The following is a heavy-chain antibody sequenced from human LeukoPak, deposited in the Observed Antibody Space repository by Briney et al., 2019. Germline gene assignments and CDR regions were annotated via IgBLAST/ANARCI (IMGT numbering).Heavy chain of an antibody. Sequence: GGSLRLSCAVSGFTFSNYAMSWVRQAPGKGLECVSAISGSGDNTYYADSVKGRFTVSRDNSKNTLYVQMKSLRGEDTAIYYCAKDFVVVPGNVNYFDSWGQGTLVTVSS. CDR1: GFTFSNYA. V-gene: IGHV3-23*01. CDR2: ISGSGDNT. CDR3: AKDFVVVPGNVNYFDS. J-gene: IGHJ4*02. D-gene: IGHD2-21*02.